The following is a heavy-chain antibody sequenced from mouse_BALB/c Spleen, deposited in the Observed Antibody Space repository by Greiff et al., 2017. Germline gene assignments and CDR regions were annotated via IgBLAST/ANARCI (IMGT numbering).Heavy chain of an antibody. D-gene: IGHD2-1*01. J-gene: IGHJ4*01. CDR2: INPYNDGT. V-gene: IGHV1-14*01. Sequence: EVKLKQSGPELVKPGASVKMSCKASGYTFTSYVMHWVKQKPGQGLEWIGYINPYNDGTKYNEKFKGKATLTSDKSSSTAYMELSSLTSEDSAVYYCAIYYGNYYYAMDYWGQGTSVTVSS. CDR1: GYTFTSYV. CDR3: AIYYGNYYYAMDY.